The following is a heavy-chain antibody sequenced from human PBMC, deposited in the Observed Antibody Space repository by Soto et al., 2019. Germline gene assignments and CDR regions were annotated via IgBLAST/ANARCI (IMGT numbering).Heavy chain of an antibody. J-gene: IGHJ6*02. D-gene: IGHD3-10*01. Sequence: PSETLSLTCTVSGGSISSSSYYWGWIRQPPGKGLEWIGSIYYSGSTYYNPSLKSRVTISVDTSKNQFSLKLSSVTAADAAVYYSASFYGSGSYYIYYYYGMDVWGQGTTVT. V-gene: IGHV4-39*01. CDR1: GGSISSSSYY. CDR2: IYYSGST. CDR3: ASFYGSGSYYIYYYYGMDV.